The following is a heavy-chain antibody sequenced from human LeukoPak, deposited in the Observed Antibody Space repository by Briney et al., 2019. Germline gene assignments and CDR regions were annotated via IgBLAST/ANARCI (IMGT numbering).Heavy chain of an antibody. Sequence: GGSLRLSCAASGFTFSTYNMNWVRQAPGKGLEWVSSISNNIGYIYYADSVKGRFTIPRDNAKNSVYLQMNSLRVEGTAVYYCVRDRGYDYGDYFGLGDWGQGTLVTVSS. CDR1: GFTFSTYN. D-gene: IGHD4-17*01. V-gene: IGHV3-21*01. J-gene: IGHJ4*02. CDR3: VRDRGYDYGDYFGLGD. CDR2: ISNNIGYI.